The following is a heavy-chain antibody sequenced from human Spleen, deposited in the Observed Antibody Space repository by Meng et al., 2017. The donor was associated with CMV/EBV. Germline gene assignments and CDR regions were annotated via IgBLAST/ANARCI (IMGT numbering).Heavy chain of an antibody. V-gene: IGHV3-30*02. CDR2: IRYDGRNT. CDR3: AKSASAHNYFYYGLDV. D-gene: IGHD2-2*01. Sequence: GESLKISCAASGITFASYGLHWVRQAPGEGLEWVAFIRYDGRNTYYADSVKGRFSISRDNFTYMLYLQMNSLKVDDTAVYYCAKSASAHNYFYYGLDVWGQGTTVTVSS. CDR1: GITFASYG. J-gene: IGHJ6*02.